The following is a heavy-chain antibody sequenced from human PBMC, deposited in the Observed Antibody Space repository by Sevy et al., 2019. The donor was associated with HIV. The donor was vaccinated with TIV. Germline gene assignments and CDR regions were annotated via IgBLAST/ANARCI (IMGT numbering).Heavy chain of an antibody. CDR1: GFTLSDYV. V-gene: IGHV3-30*04. CDR3: ARAKYCSGDGGCYVDPFDS. Sequence: GGSLRLSCAASGFTLSDYVIHWVRQTPGKGLEWVAMISYDGASRYFADSVHGRFTISRDSSKNTVYLQMNSLRVDDTATAYCARAKYCSGDGGCYVDPFDSWGQGTLVTVSS. CDR2: ISYDGASR. D-gene: IGHD2-15*01. J-gene: IGHJ4*02.